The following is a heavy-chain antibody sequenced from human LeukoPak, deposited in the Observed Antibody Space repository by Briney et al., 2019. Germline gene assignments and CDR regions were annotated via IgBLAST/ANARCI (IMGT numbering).Heavy chain of an antibody. Sequence: GGSLRLSCAASGFTFSSNSMNRVRQAPGKGLEWVSSISSSSSYIHYADSVKGRFTISRDNAKNSLYLQMSSLRAEDTAVYYCAREPRGTPTSDAFDIWGQGTMVTVSS. CDR3: AREPRGTPTSDAFDI. D-gene: IGHD1-1*01. CDR1: GFTFSSNS. V-gene: IGHV3-21*01. CDR2: ISSSSSYI. J-gene: IGHJ3*02.